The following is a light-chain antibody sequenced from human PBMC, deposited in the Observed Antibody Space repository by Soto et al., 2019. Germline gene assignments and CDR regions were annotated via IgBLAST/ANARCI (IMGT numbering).Light chain of an antibody. J-gene: IGLJ1*01. V-gene: IGLV2-14*03. CDR3: SSFPGTTTLDV. Sequence: QSVLTQPASVSGSPGQSITISCTGTSSDVGAYKYVSWYQQHPGKVPKLIIYGVSNRPSGVSNRFSGSKSGNTAFLTISGLQPEDEADYYCSSFPGTTTLDVFGTGTKLTVL. CDR1: SSDVGAYKY. CDR2: GVS.